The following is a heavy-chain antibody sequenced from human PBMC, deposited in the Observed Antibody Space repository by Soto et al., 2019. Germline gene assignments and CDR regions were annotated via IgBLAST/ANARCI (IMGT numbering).Heavy chain of an antibody. Sequence: QVQLRESGPGLVKPSQTLSLTCSVSGASVAGGSYYWSWVRQPPGKGLEWIGYIPSRGRPFYNPSLTSRGTISADTSKNQLSLQLPSVTAADTAVYYWARDTYSGYDFGLWGQGTLVTVSS. J-gene: IGHJ5*02. D-gene: IGHD5-12*01. CDR3: ARDTYSGYDFGL. V-gene: IGHV4-30-4*01. CDR2: IPSRGRP. CDR1: GASVAGGSYY.